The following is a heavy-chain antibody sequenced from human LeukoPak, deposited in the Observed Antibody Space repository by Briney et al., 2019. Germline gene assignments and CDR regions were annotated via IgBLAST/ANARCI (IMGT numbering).Heavy chain of an antibody. CDR1: GYTLTELS. J-gene: IGHJ5*02. CDR2: FDPEDGET. CDR3: ATRRDSYYDSNGYYFNWFDP. D-gene: IGHD3-22*01. Sequence: ASVKVSCKVSGYTLTELSMHWVRQAPGKGLEWMGGFDPEDGETIYAQKFQGRVTMTEDTSTDTAYMELSSLRSEDTAVYYCATRRDSYYDSNGYYFNWFDPWGQGTLVTVSS. V-gene: IGHV1-24*01.